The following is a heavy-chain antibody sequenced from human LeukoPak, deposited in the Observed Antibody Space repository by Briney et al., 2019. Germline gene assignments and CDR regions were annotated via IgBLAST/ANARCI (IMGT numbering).Heavy chain of an antibody. V-gene: IGHV3-23*01. CDR3: AKVLYSYGLYYFDY. D-gene: IGHD5-18*01. CDR2: ISGSGGST. CDR1: GFTFSSYA. J-gene: IGHJ4*02. Sequence: GGSLRLSCAASGFTFSSYAMSWVRQAPGKGLEWVSAISGSGGSTYYADSVKGRFTVSRDNSKNTLYLQMNSLRAEDTAVYYCAKVLYSYGLYYFDYWGQGTLVTVSS.